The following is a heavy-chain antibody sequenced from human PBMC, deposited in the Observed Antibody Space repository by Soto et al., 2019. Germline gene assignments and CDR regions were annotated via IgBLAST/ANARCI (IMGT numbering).Heavy chain of an antibody. CDR1: GYTFTSYD. CDR2: MNPNSGNT. J-gene: IGHJ4*02. Sequence: QVQLVQSGAEVKKPGASVKVSCKASGYTFTSYDINWVRQATGQGLEWMGWMNPNSGNTGYAQKSQGRGTMHRKTAISTAYMELRSLRSEDTAVYYCARTLYGEHVDYWGQGTLVTVSS. D-gene: IGHD4-17*01. V-gene: IGHV1-8*01. CDR3: ARTLYGEHVDY.